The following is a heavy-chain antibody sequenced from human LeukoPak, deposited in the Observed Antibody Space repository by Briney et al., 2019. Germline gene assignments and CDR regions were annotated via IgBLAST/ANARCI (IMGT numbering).Heavy chain of an antibody. J-gene: IGHJ4*02. Sequence: PGGSLRLSCAASGFTFRSYGMHWVRQAPGKGLEWVTFILYDGSNKYYADSVRGRFTISRDNSKNTLYLQMNSLRAEDTAVYYCASQEVGGSSGWYPFYWGQGTLVTVSS. CDR3: ASQEVGGSSGWYPFY. D-gene: IGHD6-19*01. CDR2: ILYDGSNK. CDR1: GFTFRSYG. V-gene: IGHV3-30*02.